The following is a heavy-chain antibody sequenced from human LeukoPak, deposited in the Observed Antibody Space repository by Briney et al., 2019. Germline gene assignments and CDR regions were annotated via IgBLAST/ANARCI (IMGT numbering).Heavy chain of an antibody. Sequence: PGGSLRLSCAASGFTFSSYGMHWVRQAPGKGLEWVAVISYDGSNKYYADSVKGRFTISRDNSKNTLYLQMNSLRAEDTAVYYCARCTFAAAGTQGYYYYGMDVWGQGTTVTVSS. CDR2: ISYDGSNK. D-gene: IGHD6-13*01. V-gene: IGHV3-30*03. CDR3: ARCTFAAAGTQGYYYYGMDV. CDR1: GFTFSSYG. J-gene: IGHJ6*02.